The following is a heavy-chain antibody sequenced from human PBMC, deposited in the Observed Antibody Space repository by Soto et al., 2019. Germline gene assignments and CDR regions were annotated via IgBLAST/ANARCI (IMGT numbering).Heavy chain of an antibody. Sequence: SETLSLTCAVYGGSFSGYYWSWIRQPPGKGLEWIGEINHSGSTNYNPSLKSRVIISVDTSKNQFSLKLSSVTAADTAVYYCARAIAAAVKSGYYYGMDVWGQGTTVTVSS. V-gene: IGHV4-34*01. CDR3: ARAIAAAVKSGYYYGMDV. D-gene: IGHD6-13*01. CDR1: GGSFSGYY. CDR2: INHSGST. J-gene: IGHJ6*02.